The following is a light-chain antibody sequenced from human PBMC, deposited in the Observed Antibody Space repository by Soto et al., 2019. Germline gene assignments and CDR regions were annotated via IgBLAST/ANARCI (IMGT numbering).Light chain of an antibody. Sequence: QPVLTQSPSASASLGASVKLTCTLSSGHSSYAIAWHQQQPEKGPRYLMKLNSDGSHSKGDGIPDRFSGSSSGAERYLTISSLPSEEEANYYCQTWGTGMLFGGGTKPTVL. J-gene: IGLJ2*01. CDR3: QTWGTGML. V-gene: IGLV4-69*01. CDR1: SGHSSYA. CDR2: LNSDGSH.